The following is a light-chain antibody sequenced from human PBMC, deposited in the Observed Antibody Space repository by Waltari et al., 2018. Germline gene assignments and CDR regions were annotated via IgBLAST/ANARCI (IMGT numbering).Light chain of an antibody. J-gene: IGKJ1*01. CDR1: QSISNW. CDR3: QHQAT. CDR2: KAS. V-gene: IGKV1-5*03. Sequence: DIQMTQSPSTLSAYVGDRVTITCLASQSISNWLAWYQQKPGKAPNLLIYKASNLESGVPSRFSGSGSGTEFTLTISSLQPDDFATYYCQHQATFGQGTKVEIK.